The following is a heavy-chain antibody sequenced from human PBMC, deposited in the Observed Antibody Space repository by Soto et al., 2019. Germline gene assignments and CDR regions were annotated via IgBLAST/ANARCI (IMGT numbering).Heavy chain of an antibody. CDR1: GFTLSSYN. Sequence: EVQLVESGGDLVQPGGSLRLSCAASGFTLSSYNMNWVRQAPGKGLEWVAYIYSNSRPIYYADSVKGRFTISRDNAQNSLYLQMNSLRVEDTGVYYCARVSRTTERYWGPGTLVTVSS. V-gene: IGHV3-48*01. CDR2: IYSNSRPI. J-gene: IGHJ4*02. D-gene: IGHD1-1*01. CDR3: ARVSRTTERY.